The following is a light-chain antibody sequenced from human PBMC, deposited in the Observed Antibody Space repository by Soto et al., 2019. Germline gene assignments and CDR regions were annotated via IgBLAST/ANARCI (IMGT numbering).Light chain of an antibody. CDR1: SSDVGGYNH. J-gene: IGLJ1*01. CDR3: CSYTGSTTQYV. V-gene: IGLV2-14*01. CDR2: EVS. Sequence: QAVVTQPASVSGSPGQSITISCTGTSSDVGGYNHVSWYQQHPGKAPKAMIYEVSNRPSGVSIRFSGSKSGNTASLTISGLQAEDEADYYCCSYTGSTTQYVFGTGTKVTVL.